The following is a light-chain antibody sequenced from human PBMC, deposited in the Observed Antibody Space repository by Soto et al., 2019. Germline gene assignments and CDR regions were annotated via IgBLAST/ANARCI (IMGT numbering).Light chain of an antibody. J-gene: IGLJ1*01. CDR2: EVT. V-gene: IGLV2-14*01. CDR3: SSYRSVGTIV. CDR1: NXDIGGYNY. Sequence: QSALTQPASVSGSPGQSITIYCTGTNXDIGGYNYVSWYQQYPGKAPKVIIYEVTNRPTGVSNRFSGSKSGKAASLTISGLQAEDEADYYCSSYRSVGTIVFGTGTKVTVL.